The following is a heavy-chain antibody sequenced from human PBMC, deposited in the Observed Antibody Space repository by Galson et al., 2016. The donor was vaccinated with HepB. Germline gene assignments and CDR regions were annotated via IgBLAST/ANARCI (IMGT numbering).Heavy chain of an antibody. CDR1: IYSLTDLS. V-gene: IGHV1-24*01. J-gene: IGHJ4*02. CDR2: FDPENGET. CDR3: AAGDRGDHLLYHISFGF. Sequence: SVKVSCKVSIYSLTDLSMYWVRQAPGKGLEWMGGFDPENGETISAQKFQGRVTMTEDTSTDTAYMELSSLKTDDTAVYYCAAGDRGDHLLYHISFGFWGQGILVTVS. D-gene: IGHD2-2*02.